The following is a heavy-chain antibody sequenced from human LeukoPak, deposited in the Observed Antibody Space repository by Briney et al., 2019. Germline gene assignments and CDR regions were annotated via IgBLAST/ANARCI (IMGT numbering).Heavy chain of an antibody. CDR1: GFTFSTSA. CDR2: ISGSSYTT. Sequence: PGGSLRLSCAASGFTFSTSAMSWVRQAPGKGLEWVSGISGSSYTTYYADSVKGRFTISRENSKNTLYLQMNSLRTEDTAVYYCAKDVAYTFDYWGQGTLVTVSS. CDR3: AKDVAYTFDY. V-gene: IGHV3-23*01. D-gene: IGHD3-16*01. J-gene: IGHJ4*02.